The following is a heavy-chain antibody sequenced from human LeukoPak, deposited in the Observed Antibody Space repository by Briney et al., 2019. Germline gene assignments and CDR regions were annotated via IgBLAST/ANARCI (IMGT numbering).Heavy chain of an antibody. Sequence: SETLSLTCTVSGSISSGSYYWSWIRQPPGKELEWIGEINHSGSTNYNPSLKSRVTISVDTSKNQFSLKLSSVTAADTAVYYCARHTTSSIAAQSLDYWGQGTLVTVSS. V-gene: IGHV4-39*01. D-gene: IGHD6-6*01. CDR3: ARHTTSSIAAQSLDY. CDR1: GSISSGSYY. CDR2: INHSGST. J-gene: IGHJ4*02.